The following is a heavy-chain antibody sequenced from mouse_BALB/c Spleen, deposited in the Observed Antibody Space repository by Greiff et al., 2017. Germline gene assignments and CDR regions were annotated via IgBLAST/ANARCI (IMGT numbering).Heavy chain of an antibody. D-gene: IGHD2-1*01. CDR3: AKNKDGNYYFDY. J-gene: IGHJ2*01. CDR2: IWRGGST. CDR1: GFSLPSYG. Sequence: QVQLQQSGPSLVQPSQSLSITCTVSGFSLPSYGVHWVRQSPGKGLEWLGVIWRGGSTDYNAAFMSRLSITKDNSKSQVFFKMNSLQADDTAIYYCAKNKDGNYYFDYWGQGTTLTVSS. V-gene: IGHV2-5-1*01.